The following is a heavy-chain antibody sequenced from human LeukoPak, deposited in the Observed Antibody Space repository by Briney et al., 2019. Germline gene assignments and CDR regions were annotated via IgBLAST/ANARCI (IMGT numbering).Heavy chain of an antibody. Sequence: PGRSLRLSCAASGFTFSNYGIHWVRQAPGKGLEWVAVISSDGNNKYYADSVRGRFTIARDSSNNMVYLQMNSLRAEDTAVYYCFFPGITGKVYWGQGTLVTVSS. D-gene: IGHD1-20*01. CDR2: ISSDGNNK. J-gene: IGHJ4*02. CDR3: FFPGITGKVY. V-gene: IGHV3-30*03. CDR1: GFTFSNYG.